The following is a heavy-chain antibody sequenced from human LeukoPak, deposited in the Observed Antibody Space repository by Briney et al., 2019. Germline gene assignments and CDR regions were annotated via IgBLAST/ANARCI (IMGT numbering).Heavy chain of an antibody. Sequence: GGSLRLSCAASGFTFGSYGMSWVRQAPGKGLEWVSYISSSGSTIYYADSVKGRFTISRDNAKNSLYLQMNSLRAEDTAVYYCARDLGFSSHGVDYWGQGTLVTVSS. CDR3: ARDLGFSSHGVDY. V-gene: IGHV3-48*04. CDR2: ISSSGSTI. D-gene: IGHD3-10*01. J-gene: IGHJ4*02. CDR1: GFTFGSYG.